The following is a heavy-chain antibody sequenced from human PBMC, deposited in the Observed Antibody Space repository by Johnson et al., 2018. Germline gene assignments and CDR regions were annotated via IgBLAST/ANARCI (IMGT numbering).Heavy chain of an antibody. CDR3: TRSLSGSYSADWYFDL. D-gene: IGHD1-26*01. Sequence: EVQLVESGGGLVQXGGSXKLXCAASGFTFSGFAMYWVRQASGTGLEWVGRIRSKTNNYATAYATSVKGRFTIPRDDSKNTAYLQMNSLKTEDTAVYYCTRSLSGSYSADWYFDLWGRGTLVTVSS. CDR1: GFTFSGFA. CDR2: IRSKTNNYAT. J-gene: IGHJ2*01. V-gene: IGHV3-73*02.